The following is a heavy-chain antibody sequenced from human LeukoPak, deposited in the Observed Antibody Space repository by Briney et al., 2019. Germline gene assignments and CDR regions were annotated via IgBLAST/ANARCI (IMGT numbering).Heavy chain of an antibody. J-gene: IGHJ4*02. CDR3: ATKVAGTSHFSY. D-gene: IGHD6-19*01. CDR2: ISSSGSNI. V-gene: IGHV3-48*03. Sequence: GGSLRLSCAASGFTFDNYEMNWVRQAPGKGLEWVSYISSSGSNIFYADSVKGRFTISRDNAKNSLYLQMHSLSAEDTAVYYCATKVAGTSHFSYWGQGTRVTVSS. CDR1: GFTFDNYE.